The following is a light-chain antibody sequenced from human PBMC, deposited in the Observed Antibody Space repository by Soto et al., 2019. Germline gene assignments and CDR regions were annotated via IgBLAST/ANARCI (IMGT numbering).Light chain of an antibody. CDR3: QVWHIGSYRV. CDR1: SVGSKV. Sequence: SYELTQPPSVSVAPGQTATISCGGNSVGSKVVHWYQQKPGQAPVLVVYDDTYRPSGIPERFSGSNSGNTATLTISRVEAGDEADYYCQVWHIGSYRVFGGGTKVTVL. V-gene: IGLV3-21*02. J-gene: IGLJ3*02. CDR2: DDT.